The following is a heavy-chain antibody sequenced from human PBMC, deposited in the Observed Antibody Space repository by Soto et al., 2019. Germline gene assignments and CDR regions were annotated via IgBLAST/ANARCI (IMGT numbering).Heavy chain of an antibody. CDR2: ISYDGSNK. CDR1: GFTFSSYA. D-gene: IGHD3-3*01. CDR3: ARDWRHYDFWSGYYSALPSGP. V-gene: IGHV3-30-3*01. Sequence: LRLSCAASGFTFSSYAMHWVRQAPGKGLEWVAVISYDGSNKYYADSVKGRFTISRDNSKNTLYLQMNSLRAEDTAVYYCARDWRHYDFWSGYYSALPSGPWGQGTLVTVSS. J-gene: IGHJ5*02.